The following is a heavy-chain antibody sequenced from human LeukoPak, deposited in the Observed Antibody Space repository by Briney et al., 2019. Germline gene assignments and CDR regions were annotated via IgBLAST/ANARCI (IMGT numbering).Heavy chain of an antibody. Sequence: GESLKISCKGSGYSFTSYWIGWVRQMPGKGLEWMGIIYPGDSDTRYSPSFQGQVTISADKSISTAYLQGSSLKASDTAMYYCASGYYYDSSGPGPFDYWGQGTLVTVSS. D-gene: IGHD3-22*01. V-gene: IGHV5-51*01. J-gene: IGHJ4*02. CDR1: GYSFTSYW. CDR2: IYPGDSDT. CDR3: ASGYYYDSSGPGPFDY.